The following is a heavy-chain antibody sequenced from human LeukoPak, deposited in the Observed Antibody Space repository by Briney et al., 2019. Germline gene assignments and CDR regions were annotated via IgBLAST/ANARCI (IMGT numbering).Heavy chain of an antibody. V-gene: IGHV3-23*01. CDR2: ISGGGDK. D-gene: IGHD3-22*01. CDR1: GFTFSGYY. J-gene: IGHJ4*02. CDR3: AKDVNSSGYYLGFDY. Sequence: PGGSLRLSCAASGFTFSGYYMSWIRQAPGKGLEWVTTISGGGDKQYADHVKGRFTVSRDDSKNTLYLQMNSLRAEDTALYYCAKDVNSSGYYLGFDYWGQGTLVTVSS.